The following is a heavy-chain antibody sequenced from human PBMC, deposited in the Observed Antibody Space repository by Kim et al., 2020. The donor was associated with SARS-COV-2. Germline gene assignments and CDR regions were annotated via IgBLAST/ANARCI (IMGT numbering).Heavy chain of an antibody. CDR3: ATAPALVRDGWFDP. V-gene: IGHV1-24*01. CDR2: FDPEDGEK. D-gene: IGHD6-6*01. Sequence: ASVKVSCKVSGYTLTELSMHWVRQAPGKGVEWMGGFDPEDGEKIYAQKFQGRVTMTEDTSTDTAYMELSSLRSEDTAVYYCATAPALVRDGWFDPWGQGTLVTVSS. J-gene: IGHJ5*02. CDR1: GYTLTELS.